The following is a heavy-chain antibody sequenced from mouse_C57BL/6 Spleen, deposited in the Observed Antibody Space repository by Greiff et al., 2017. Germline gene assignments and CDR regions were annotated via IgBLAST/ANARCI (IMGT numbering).Heavy chain of an antibody. J-gene: IGHJ4*01. D-gene: IGHD1-1*01. CDR3: TRSSTTYYAMDY. CDR1: GYTFTDYE. Sequence: QVQLQQSGAELVRPGASVTLSCKASGYTFTDYEMHWVKQTPVHGLEWIGAIDPETGGTAYNQKFKGKAILTADKSSSTAYMELRSLTSEDSAVYYCTRSSTTYYAMDYWGQGTSVTVSS. CDR2: IDPETGGT. V-gene: IGHV1-15*01.